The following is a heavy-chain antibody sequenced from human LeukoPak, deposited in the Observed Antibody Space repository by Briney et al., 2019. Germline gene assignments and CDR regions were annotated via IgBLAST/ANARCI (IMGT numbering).Heavy chain of an antibody. CDR2: ISGSGGST. Sequence: GGSLRLSCAASRFTFSSYAMSWVRQAPGKGLEWVSAISGSGGSTYYADSVKGRFTISRDNSKNTLYLQMNSLRAEDTAVYYCAKEGITGTTVVRGVIITGGYFDYWGQGTLVTVSS. D-gene: IGHD3-10*01. CDR1: RFTFSSYA. V-gene: IGHV3-23*01. CDR3: AKEGITGTTVVRGVIITGGYFDY. J-gene: IGHJ4*02.